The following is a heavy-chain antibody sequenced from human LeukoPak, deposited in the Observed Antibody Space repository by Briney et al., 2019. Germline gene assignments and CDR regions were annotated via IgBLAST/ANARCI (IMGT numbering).Heavy chain of an antibody. CDR1: GGSFSGYY. Sequence: PSETLSLTCAVYGGSFSGYYWSWIRQPPGEGLEWIGEINHSGSTNYNPSLKSRVTISVDTSKNQFSLKLSSVTAADTAVYYCARRGATMVRGTKLDYYYGMDVWGKGTTVTVSS. V-gene: IGHV4-34*01. J-gene: IGHJ6*04. CDR3: ARRGATMVRGTKLDYYYGMDV. D-gene: IGHD3-10*01. CDR2: INHSGST.